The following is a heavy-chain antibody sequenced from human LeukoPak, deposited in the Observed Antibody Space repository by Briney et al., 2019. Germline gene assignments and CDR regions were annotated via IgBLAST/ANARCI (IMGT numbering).Heavy chain of an antibody. D-gene: IGHD6-13*01. Sequence: PSETLSLTCTVSAGSISSSSYYWGWIRQPPGKGLEWMGSIFYSGSTYYNTFLKIRVAISVDTSKNQFPLNLSSVTAADTAVYYCARRAAGAGDFDYWGQGTLVTVSS. CDR3: ARRAAGAGDFDY. J-gene: IGHJ4*02. CDR1: AGSISSSSYY. CDR2: IFYSGST. V-gene: IGHV4-39*01.